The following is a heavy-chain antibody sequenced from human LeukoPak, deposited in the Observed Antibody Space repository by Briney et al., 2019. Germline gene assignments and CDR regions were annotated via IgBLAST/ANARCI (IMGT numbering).Heavy chain of an antibody. CDR2: IYTSGST. CDR3: ARDYGGEDAFDI. CDR1: GGSISSGSYY. D-gene: IGHD4-23*01. J-gene: IGHJ3*02. V-gene: IGHV4-61*02. Sequence: PSETLSLTCTVSGGSISSGSYYWSWIRQPAGKGLEWIGRIYTSGSTNYNPSLKSRVTISVDTSKNQFSLKLSSVTAADTAVYYCARDYGGEDAFDIWGQGTMVTVSS.